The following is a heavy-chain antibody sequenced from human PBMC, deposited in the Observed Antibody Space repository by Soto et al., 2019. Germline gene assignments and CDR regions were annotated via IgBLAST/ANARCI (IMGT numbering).Heavy chain of an antibody. CDR1: GFTFSSYA. CDR3: ASRSSGWYFDY. Sequence: EVQLFESGGGLVQPGGSLRLSCAASGFTFSSYAMNWVRQAPGKGLEWVSVISGSGGSTYYADSVKGRFTISRDNSKNTLYLQMNSLRAEDTAVYYCASRSSGWYFDYWGQGTLVTVSS. CDR2: ISGSGGST. V-gene: IGHV3-23*01. D-gene: IGHD6-19*01. J-gene: IGHJ4*02.